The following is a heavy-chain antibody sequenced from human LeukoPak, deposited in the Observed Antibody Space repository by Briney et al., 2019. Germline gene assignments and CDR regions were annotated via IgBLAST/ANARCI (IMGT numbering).Heavy chain of an antibody. D-gene: IGHD2-15*01. J-gene: IGHJ6*02. Sequence: GGSLSLSCAASGFTFSSYSMNWIRQAPGKGMEWVSSISSSSSYIYYADSVKGRFTISRDNAKNSLYLQMDSLRAEDTAVYYCASQLDIVVVVAANDYGMDVWGQGTTVTVSS. CDR2: ISSSSSYI. V-gene: IGHV3-21*01. CDR3: ASQLDIVVVVAANDYGMDV. CDR1: GFTFSSYS.